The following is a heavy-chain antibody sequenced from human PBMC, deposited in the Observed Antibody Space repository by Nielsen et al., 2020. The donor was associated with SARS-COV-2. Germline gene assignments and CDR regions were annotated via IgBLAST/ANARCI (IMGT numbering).Heavy chain of an antibody. CDR2: INHSGNT. V-gene: IGHV4-34*01. CDR1: GGSFSGYY. Sequence: SETLSLTCAVYGGSFSGYYWSWIRQPPGKGLEWIGEINHSGNTNYNPSLKSRVTISVDTSKNQFSLKLSSVTAPDTAVYYCARGGGYSYGAIDYWGQGTLVTVSS. D-gene: IGHD5-18*01. CDR3: ARGGGYSYGAIDY. J-gene: IGHJ4*02.